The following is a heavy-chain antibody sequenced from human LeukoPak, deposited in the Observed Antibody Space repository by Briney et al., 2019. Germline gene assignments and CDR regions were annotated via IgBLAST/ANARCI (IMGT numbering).Heavy chain of an antibody. D-gene: IGHD2-2*01. V-gene: IGHV1-2*02. J-gene: IGHJ6*02. CDR3: ASAGVVVPAEYPNVYSSGPIYGMDA. CDR2: INPNSGGT. CDR1: GYTFTGYY. Sequence: ASVKVSCKASGYTFTGYYMHWVRQAPGQGLEWMGWINPNSGGTNYAQKFQGRVTMTRDTSISTAYMELSRLRSDDTAVYYCASAGVVVPAEYPNVYSSGPIYGMDAWGQGTTVTVSS.